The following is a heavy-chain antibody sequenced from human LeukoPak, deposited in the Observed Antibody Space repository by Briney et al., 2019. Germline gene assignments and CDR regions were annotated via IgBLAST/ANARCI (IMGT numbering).Heavy chain of an antibody. Sequence: GGSLRLSCAASGFTFSSYAMHWVRQAPGKGLEWVAVISYDGSNKYYADSVKGRFTISRDNSKNTLYLQMNSLRAEDTAVYYCARGAAAGPFSDGLDYWGQGTLVTVSS. D-gene: IGHD6-13*01. CDR1: GFTFSSYA. J-gene: IGHJ4*02. CDR3: ARGAAAGPFSDGLDY. CDR2: ISYDGSNK. V-gene: IGHV3-30-3*01.